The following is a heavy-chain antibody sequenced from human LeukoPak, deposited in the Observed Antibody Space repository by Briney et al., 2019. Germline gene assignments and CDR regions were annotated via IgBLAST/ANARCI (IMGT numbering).Heavy chain of an antibody. CDR2: IRYDGSNE. Sequence: PGGSLRLSCVASRFTFSSYWMSWVRQAPGKGLEWVAFIRYDGSNEFYADSVKGRFTISRDNSKNTLYLQMNSLRAEDTAVYYCAKDLYGSGSYQIRLFDYWGQGTLVTVSS. D-gene: IGHD3-10*01. V-gene: IGHV3-30*02. CDR3: AKDLYGSGSYQIRLFDY. J-gene: IGHJ4*02. CDR1: RFTFSSYW.